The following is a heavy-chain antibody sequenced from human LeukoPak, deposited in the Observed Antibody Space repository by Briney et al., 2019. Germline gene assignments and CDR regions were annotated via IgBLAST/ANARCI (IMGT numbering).Heavy chain of an antibody. Sequence: SETLSLTCTVSGGSISSSSYYWGWIRQPPGKGLEWIGSIYYSGSTYYNPSLKSRVTISVDTSKNQFSLKLSSVTAADTAVYYCARHRGTTKAARFDPWGQGTLVTVSS. CDR3: ARHRGTTKAARFDP. V-gene: IGHV4-39*01. CDR1: GGSISSSSYY. CDR2: IYYSGST. J-gene: IGHJ5*02. D-gene: IGHD1-1*01.